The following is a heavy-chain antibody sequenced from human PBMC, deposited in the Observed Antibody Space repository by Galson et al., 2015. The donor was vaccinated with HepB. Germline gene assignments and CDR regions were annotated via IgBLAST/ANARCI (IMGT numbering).Heavy chain of an antibody. Sequence: ETLSLTCTVSSGSISNYYWAWIRQFPGKQLEWIGYIYHSGTTESNPSLESRVTLSIDTSRNQFSLRLRSVTAADTAVYYCATHTRVGRNSGSYGFDNWGQGTPVTVSS. CDR3: ATHTRVGRNSGSYGFDN. CDR2: IYHSGTT. J-gene: IGHJ1*01. CDR1: SGSISNYY. D-gene: IGHD1-26*01. V-gene: IGHV4-59*08.